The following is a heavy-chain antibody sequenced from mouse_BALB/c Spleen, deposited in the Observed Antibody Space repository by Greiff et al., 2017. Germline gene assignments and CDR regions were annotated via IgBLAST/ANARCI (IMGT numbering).Heavy chain of an antibody. Sequence: EVKLVESGGGLVQPGGSRKLSCAASGFTFSSFGMHWVRQAPEKGLEWVAYISSGSSTIYYADTVKGRFTISRDNPKNTLFLQMTSLRSEDTAMYYCARDGPLYYGYDGYYFDYWGQGTTLTVSS. CDR1: GFTFSSFG. CDR3: ARDGPLYYGYDGYYFDY. D-gene: IGHD2-2*01. J-gene: IGHJ2*01. CDR2: ISSGSSTI. V-gene: IGHV5-17*02.